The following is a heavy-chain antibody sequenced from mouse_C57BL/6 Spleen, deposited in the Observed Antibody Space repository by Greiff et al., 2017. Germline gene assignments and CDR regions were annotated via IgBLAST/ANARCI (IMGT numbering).Heavy chain of an antibody. CDR1: GYTFTSYW. Sequence: QVQLQQPGAELVKPGASVKLSCKASGYTFTSYWMHWVKQRPGQGLEWIGMIHPNSGSTNYNEQFKSKATLTVDKPSRTAYMQLSGLTSEDSAVYYCARDYYGSSYGYFDVWGTGTTVTVSS. V-gene: IGHV1-64*01. J-gene: IGHJ1*03. CDR3: ARDYYGSSYGYFDV. D-gene: IGHD1-1*01. CDR2: IHPNSGST.